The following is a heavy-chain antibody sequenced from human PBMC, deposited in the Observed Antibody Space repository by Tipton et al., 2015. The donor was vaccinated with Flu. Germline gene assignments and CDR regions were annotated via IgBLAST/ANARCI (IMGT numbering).Heavy chain of an antibody. Sequence: LRLSCTVSGGSISSSSYYWSWIRQPAGKGLEWIGRVYTSGSTNYNPSLKSRVTISVDTSKNQFSLKVFSVTAADTAVYYCARRDYSNYVSDPKSWFDPWGQGILVTVSS. CDR3: ARRDYSNYVSDPKSWFDP. CDR1: GGSISSSSYY. V-gene: IGHV4-61*02. CDR2: VYTSGST. J-gene: IGHJ5*02. D-gene: IGHD4-11*01.